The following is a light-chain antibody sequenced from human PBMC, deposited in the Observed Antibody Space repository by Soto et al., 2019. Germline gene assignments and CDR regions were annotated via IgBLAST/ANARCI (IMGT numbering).Light chain of an antibody. CDR1: QTISSS. CDR2: AAS. Sequence: DIQMTQSPSSLSASVGDRVTITCRASQTISSSLNWYQQKPGKAPKVLMYAASSLQSGVPSRFSGSGSGTDFTLTISSLQPEDFATYYCQQSYSMPFTFGPGTKGVSK. CDR3: QQSYSMPFT. V-gene: IGKV1-39*01. J-gene: IGKJ3*01.